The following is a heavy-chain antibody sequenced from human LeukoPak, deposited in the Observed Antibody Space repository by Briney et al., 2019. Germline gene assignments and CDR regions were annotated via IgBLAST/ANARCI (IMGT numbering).Heavy chain of an antibody. J-gene: IGHJ6*03. Sequence: GGSLRLSCAASGFTFSNAWMSWVRQAPGKGLEWVGRIKSKTDGGTTDYAAPVKGRFTISRDDSKNTLYLQMNSLKTEDTAVYYRTTIPVPVTDDYSHSHLEAWGNGT. CDR3: TTIPVPVTDDYSHSHLEA. CDR2: IKSKTDGGTT. V-gene: IGHV3-15*01. CDR1: GFTFSNAW. D-gene: IGHD5-12*01.